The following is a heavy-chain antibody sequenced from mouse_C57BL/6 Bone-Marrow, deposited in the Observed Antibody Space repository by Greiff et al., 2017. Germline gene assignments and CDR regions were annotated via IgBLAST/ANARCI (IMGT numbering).Heavy chain of an antibody. Sequence: EVQVVESGGGLVQPKGSLKLSCAASGFTFNTYAMHWLRQAPGKGLEWVARIRSKSSNYATYYADSVKDRFTISRDDSQSMLYLQMNNLKTEDTAMYYCVRPPYYYGSEGYAMDYWGQGTSVTVSS. V-gene: IGHV10-3*01. CDR2: IRSKSSNYAT. J-gene: IGHJ4*01. D-gene: IGHD1-1*01. CDR3: VRPPYYYGSEGYAMDY. CDR1: GFTFNTYA.